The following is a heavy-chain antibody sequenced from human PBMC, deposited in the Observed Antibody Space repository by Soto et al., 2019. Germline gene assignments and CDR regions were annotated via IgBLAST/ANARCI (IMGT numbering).Heavy chain of an antibody. CDR1: GFTFSSYW. D-gene: IGHD3-3*01. CDR2: IKQDGSEK. Sequence: GGSLRLSCAASGFTFSSYWMSWVRQAPGKGLEWVANIKQDGSEKYYVDSVKGRFTISRDNAKNSLYLQMNSLRAEDTAVYYCASTIFGVVIRLYYYYYYMDVWGKGTTVTVSS. CDR3: ASTIFGVVIRLYYYYYYMDV. J-gene: IGHJ6*03. V-gene: IGHV3-7*01.